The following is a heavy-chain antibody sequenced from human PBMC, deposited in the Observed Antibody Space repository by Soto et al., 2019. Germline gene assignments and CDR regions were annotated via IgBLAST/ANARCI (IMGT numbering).Heavy chain of an antibody. V-gene: IGHV1-69*06. CDR3: ARGTTDYVWGSYSSRGRSSYGMDV. Sequence: QVQLVQSGAEVKKPGSSVKVSCKASGGTFSSYAISWVRQAPGQGLEWMGGIIPIFGTANYAQKFQGRVTITAAKSTSTAYMELSSMRSEDTAVYYCARGTTDYVWGSYSSRGRSSYGMDVWGQWTTVTVSS. CDR2: IIPIFGTA. D-gene: IGHD3-16*01. J-gene: IGHJ6*02. CDR1: GGTFSSYA.